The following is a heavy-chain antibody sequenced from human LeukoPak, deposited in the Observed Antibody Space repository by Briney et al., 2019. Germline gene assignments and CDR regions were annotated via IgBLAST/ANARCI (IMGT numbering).Heavy chain of an antibody. V-gene: IGHV1-18*01. CDR1: GYTFTSYG. J-gene: IGHJ6*03. CDR3: ARGSGDGYNNPPLYYYYYMDV. Sequence: ASVKVSCKASGYTFTSYGISWVRQAPGQGLEWMGWISAYNGNTNYAQKLQGRVTMTTDTSTSTAYMELRSQRSDDTAVYYCARGSGDGYNNPPLYYYYYMDVWGKGTTVTVSS. CDR2: ISAYNGNT. D-gene: IGHD5-24*01.